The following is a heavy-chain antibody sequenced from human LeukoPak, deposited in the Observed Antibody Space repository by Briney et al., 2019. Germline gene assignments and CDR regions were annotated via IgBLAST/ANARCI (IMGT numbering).Heavy chain of an antibody. J-gene: IGHJ5*02. V-gene: IGHV4-30-2*01. CDR1: GGSISSGGYY. CDR2: IYHSGST. D-gene: IGHD2-15*01. Sequence: NPSETLSLTCTVSGGSISSGGYYWSWIRQPPGKGLEWIGYIYHSGSTYYNPSLKSRVTISVDRSKNQFSLKLSSVTAADTAVYYCARDQGDYSGGSCYSGWFDPWGQGTLVTVSS. CDR3: ARDQGDYSGGSCYSGWFDP.